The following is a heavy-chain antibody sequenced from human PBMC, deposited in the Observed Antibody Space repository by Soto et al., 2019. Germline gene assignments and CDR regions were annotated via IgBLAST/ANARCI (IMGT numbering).Heavy chain of an antibody. CDR3: ASATVVSATVDF. V-gene: IGHV3-21*01. Sequence: EVQLVESGGGLVKPGGSLTLSCAASGFAFRSYNMNWVRQAPGKGLEWVAAISSGSSNIYYADSVKGRFTISRDNAKNSLFMQRDSLRAEDSAVYYCASATVVSATVDFVGQGTLVPVSS. CDR2: ISSGSSNI. J-gene: IGHJ4*02. CDR1: GFAFRSYN. D-gene: IGHD3-22*01.